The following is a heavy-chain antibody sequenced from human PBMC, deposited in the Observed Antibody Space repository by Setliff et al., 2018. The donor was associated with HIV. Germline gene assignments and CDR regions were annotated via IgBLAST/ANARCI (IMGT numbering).Heavy chain of an antibody. CDR1: GGTFSTYA. Sequence: ASVKVSCKASGGTFSTYAISWVRQAPGQGLEWMGGIIPIFGTANYAQKFQDRVTITADESTSTAYMELSSLRSEDTAVYYCARGSSRGMSGSYYYYMDVWGKGTTVTVSS. J-gene: IGHJ6*03. D-gene: IGHD3-22*01. CDR2: IIPIFGTA. V-gene: IGHV1-69*13. CDR3: ARGSSRGMSGSYYYYMDV.